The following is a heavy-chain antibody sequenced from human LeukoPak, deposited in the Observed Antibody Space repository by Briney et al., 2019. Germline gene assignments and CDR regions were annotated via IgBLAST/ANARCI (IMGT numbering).Heavy chain of an antibody. V-gene: IGHV3-53*01. CDR1: GFTVSSNY. D-gene: IGHD3-22*01. CDR3: ARVRGRYYYDSGGLSPGEFDY. Sequence: GGSLRLSCAASGFTVSSNYMSWVRQAPGKGLEWVSVIYSGGSTYYADSVKGRFTISRDNSKNTLYLQMNSLRAEDTAVYYCARVRGRYYYDSGGLSPGEFDYWGQGTLVTVSS. J-gene: IGHJ4*02. CDR2: IYSGGST.